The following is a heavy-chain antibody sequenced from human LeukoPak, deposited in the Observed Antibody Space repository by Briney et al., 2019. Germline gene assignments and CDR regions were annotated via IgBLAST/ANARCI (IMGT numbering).Heavy chain of an antibody. Sequence: SETLSLTCTVSGGSISTNYWSWIRQPPGKGLEWIGNIFYSGRNNYNPSLRSRVTMSVDTSKNQFSLKLSSVTAADTAVYYCARAGDGGGRYGGLIDYWGQGTLVTVSS. J-gene: IGHJ4*02. CDR1: GGSISTNY. D-gene: IGHD5-24*01. CDR3: ARAGDGGGRYGGLIDY. CDR2: IFYSGRN. V-gene: IGHV4-59*01.